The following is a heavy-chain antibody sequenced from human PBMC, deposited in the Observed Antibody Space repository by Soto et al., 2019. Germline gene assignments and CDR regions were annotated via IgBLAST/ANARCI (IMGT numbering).Heavy chain of an antibody. Sequence: PGESLKISCKTSGYSFISYWVAWVRQPPGKGLEWMGTFYPGDSTSTYSPSFQGQVTISVDKSISTAYLQLSSLKASDTAMYYCARIIGYCRNNDCSWTFDIWGQGTMVTVSS. CDR1: GYSFISYW. D-gene: IGHD2-15*01. J-gene: IGHJ3*02. CDR2: FYPGDSTS. CDR3: ARIIGYCRNNDCSWTFDI. V-gene: IGHV5-51*01.